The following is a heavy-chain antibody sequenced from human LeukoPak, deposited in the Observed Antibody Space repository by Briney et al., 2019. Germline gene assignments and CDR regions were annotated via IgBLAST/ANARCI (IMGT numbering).Heavy chain of an antibody. V-gene: IGHV3-23*01. J-gene: IGHJ4*01. CDR1: GFTFSTYF. CDR3: ARYRNDRYFDC. D-gene: IGHD1-1*01. CDR2: DKYGGST. Sequence: GGSLTLSCAVSGFTFSTYFMGWVRQAPGRGVEWVLRNDKYGGSTFYSESVKGPFTTSRDNSKNTLYLRINRRRAEETAVYYWARYRNDRYFDCGGQGTLVTVS.